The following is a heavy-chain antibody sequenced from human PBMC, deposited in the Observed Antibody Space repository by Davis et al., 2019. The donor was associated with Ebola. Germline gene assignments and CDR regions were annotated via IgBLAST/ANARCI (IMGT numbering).Heavy chain of an antibody. CDR1: GFTFSDYY. J-gene: IGHJ4*02. CDR2: IISSGSTI. CDR3: ARGSLAYMSLVQLAPPDY. Sequence: GESLKIPCAAPGFTFSDYYMSWIRQAPGKGLGRVSYIISSGSTIYYADSVKGRFTISRDNAKNSLYLQMNSLRAEDTAVYYCARGSLAYMSLVQLAPPDYWGQGTLVTVSS. D-gene: IGHD6-6*01. V-gene: IGHV3-11*01.